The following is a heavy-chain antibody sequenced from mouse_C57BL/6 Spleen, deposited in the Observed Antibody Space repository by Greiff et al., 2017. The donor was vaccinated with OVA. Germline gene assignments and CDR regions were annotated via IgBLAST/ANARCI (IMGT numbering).Heavy chain of an antibody. CDR1: GFTFSDYY. CDR3: AGRCSYYDYDGYYFDY. V-gene: IGHV5-12*01. D-gene: IGHD2-4*01. CDR2: ISNGGGST. J-gene: IGHJ2*01. Sequence: EVQVVESGGGLVQPGGSLKLSCAASGFTFSDYYMYWVRQTPEKRLEWVAYISNGGGSTYYPDTVKGRFPISRDNAKNTLYLQMSRLQPDDAATDYCAGRCSYYDYDGYYFDYWGQGTTLTVSS.